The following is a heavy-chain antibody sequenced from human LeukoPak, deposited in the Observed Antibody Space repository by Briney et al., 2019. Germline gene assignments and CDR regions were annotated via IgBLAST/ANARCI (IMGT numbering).Heavy chain of an antibody. D-gene: IGHD5-18*01. V-gene: IGHV4-4*09. CDR2: IYTSGST. Sequence: SETLSLTCTVSGGSISSYYWSWIRQPPGKGLEWIGYIYTSGSTNYNPSLKSRVTISVDTSKNQFSLKLSSVTATDTAVYYCARHQIQLRLPVDVWGKGTTVTVSS. J-gene: IGHJ6*04. CDR3: ARHQIQLRLPVDV. CDR1: GGSISSYY.